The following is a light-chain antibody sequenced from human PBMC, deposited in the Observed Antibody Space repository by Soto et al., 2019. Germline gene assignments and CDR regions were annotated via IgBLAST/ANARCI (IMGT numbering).Light chain of an antibody. V-gene: IGKV3-11*01. J-gene: IGKJ1*01. CDR3: QQHLGRHT. CDR1: QSVSGY. Sequence: EIVLTQSPATLSLSPGERATLSCRASQSVSGYLVWYQQKPGQAPRLLIYDASTRATGIPARFSGSGSGTDFTLTISSLEPEDFAVYYCQQHLGRHTFGQGTKVDIK. CDR2: DAS.